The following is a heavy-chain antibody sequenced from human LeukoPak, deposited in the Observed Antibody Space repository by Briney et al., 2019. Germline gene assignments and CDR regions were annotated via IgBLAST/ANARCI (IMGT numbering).Heavy chain of an antibody. CDR2: IKQDESEK. Sequence: AESLRLSCAVSGCTFRSYGMSWIRQAPGKGMEWVANIKQDESEKYYVDSVKGRFSISRDNARNLVYLQMNNLRAEDKAVYFCARDGAPFDSWGQGTLVTVSS. V-gene: IGHV3-7*01. CDR1: GCTFRSYG. J-gene: IGHJ4*02. D-gene: IGHD4-17*01. CDR3: ARDGAPFDS.